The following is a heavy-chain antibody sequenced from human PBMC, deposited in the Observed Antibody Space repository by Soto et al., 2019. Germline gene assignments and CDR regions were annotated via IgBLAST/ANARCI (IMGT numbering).Heavy chain of an antibody. CDR1: GYTFTSYD. V-gene: IGHV1-8*01. D-gene: IGHD2-15*01. Sequence: ASVKVSCKASGYTFTSYDINWVRQATGQGLEWMGWMNPNSGNTGYAQKFQGRVTMTRNTSISTAYMELSSLRSEDTAVYYCARGPRSGGSYYFDYWGKGPLVTVSS. CDR3: ARGPRSGGSYYFDY. J-gene: IGHJ4*02. CDR2: MNPNSGNT.